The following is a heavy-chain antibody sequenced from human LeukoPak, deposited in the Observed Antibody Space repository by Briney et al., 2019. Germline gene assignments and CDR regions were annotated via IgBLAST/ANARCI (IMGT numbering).Heavy chain of an antibody. J-gene: IGHJ6*02. CDR3: ARGLQPPVLYGMDV. CDR2: IWYDGSKK. Sequence: GGSLRLSCAASGFMFGNYGMHWVRQAPGQGLEWVALIWYDGSKKYYADSVKGRFTVSRDNSENALYLQMNSLRADVTAVYYCARGLQPPVLYGMDVWGQGTTVTVSS. D-gene: IGHD4-11*01. CDR1: GFMFGNYG. V-gene: IGHV3-33*01.